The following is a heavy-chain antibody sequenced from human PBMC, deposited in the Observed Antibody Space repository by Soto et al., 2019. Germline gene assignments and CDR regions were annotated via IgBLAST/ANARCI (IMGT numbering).Heavy chain of an antibody. Sequence: PGGSLRLSCAASGFTFSSYWMSWVRQAPGKGLEWVANIKQDGSEKYYVDSVKGRFTISRDNAKNSLYLQMNSLRAEDTAVYYCARNGWFPGKVDYYDSSGYWPNGMDVWGQGTTVTVSS. J-gene: IGHJ6*02. CDR3: ARNGWFPGKVDYYDSSGYWPNGMDV. V-gene: IGHV3-7*01. CDR1: GFTFSSYW. D-gene: IGHD3-22*01. CDR2: IKQDGSEK.